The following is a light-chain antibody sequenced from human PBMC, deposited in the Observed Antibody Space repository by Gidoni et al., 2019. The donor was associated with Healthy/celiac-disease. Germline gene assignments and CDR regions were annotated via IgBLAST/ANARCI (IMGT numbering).Light chain of an antibody. J-gene: IGLJ1*01. CDR1: SSDVGAYNY. CDR3: SSYTSTTTLYV. V-gene: IGLV2-14*03. CDR2: DVS. Sequence: QSALTQPASVSGSPGQSITISCTGISSDVGAYNYVSWYQQHPDKAPQLMIFDVSNRPSGVSNRFSGSKSGNTASLTISGLQAEDEADYYCSSYTSTTTLYVFGTGTKVTVL.